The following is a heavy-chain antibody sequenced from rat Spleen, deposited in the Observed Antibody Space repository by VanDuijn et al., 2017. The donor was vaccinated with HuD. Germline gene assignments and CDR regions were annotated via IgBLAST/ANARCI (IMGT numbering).Heavy chain of an antibody. CDR2: ITNSGGTT. J-gene: IGHJ2*01. CDR3: TTLGSY. D-gene: IGHD5-1*01. CDR1: GFTFSNYG. Sequence: EVQLVESDGGLVQPGRSLKLSCAASGFTFSNYGMAWVRQAPTKGLEWVTSITNSGGTTYYRDSVKGRFTISRDNAKSTLYLQMDSLRSEDTATYYCTTLGSYWGQGVMVTVSS. V-gene: IGHV5S13*01.